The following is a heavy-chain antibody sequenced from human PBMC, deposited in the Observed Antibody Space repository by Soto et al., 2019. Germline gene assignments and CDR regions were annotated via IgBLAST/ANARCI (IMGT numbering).Heavy chain of an antibody. CDR3: AKDPNNWNYVTPTGSFDY. V-gene: IGHV3-7*01. D-gene: IGHD1-7*01. J-gene: IGHJ4*02. CDR1: GFTFSSYW. Sequence: EVQLVESGGGLVQPGGSLRLSCAASGFTFSSYWMSWVRQAPGKGLEWVANIKQDGSEKYYADSVKGRFTISRDNSKNTLYLQMNSLRAEDTAVYYCAKDPNNWNYVTPTGSFDYWGQGTLVTVSS. CDR2: IKQDGSEK.